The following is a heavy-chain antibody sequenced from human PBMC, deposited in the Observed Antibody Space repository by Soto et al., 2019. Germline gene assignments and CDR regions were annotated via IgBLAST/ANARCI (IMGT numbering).Heavy chain of an antibody. J-gene: IGHJ4*02. V-gene: IGHV3-33*01. CDR2: IWYDGSNK. CDR1: GFTFSSNG. D-gene: IGHD6-13*01. Sequence: QVQLVESGGGVVQPGRSLRLSCAASGFTFSSNGMHWVRQAPGKGLEWVAVIWYDGSNKYYADSVKGRFTISRDNSKNTLYLQMNSLRDEDTAVYYCARSAAAGTYFDYWGQGTLVTVSS. CDR3: ARSAAAGTYFDY.